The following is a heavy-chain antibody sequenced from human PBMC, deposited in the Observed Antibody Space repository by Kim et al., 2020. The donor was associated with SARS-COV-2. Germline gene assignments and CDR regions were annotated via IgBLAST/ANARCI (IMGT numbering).Heavy chain of an antibody. CDR3: ASDPYSRTAY. V-gene: IGHV3-7*01. CDR2: AK. J-gene: IGHJ4*02. D-gene: IGHD6-13*01. Sequence: AKNLGGSVKGRFTISRDNAKNSLFLEMNSLRAEDTAVYYCASDPYSRTAYWGRGTLVTVSS.